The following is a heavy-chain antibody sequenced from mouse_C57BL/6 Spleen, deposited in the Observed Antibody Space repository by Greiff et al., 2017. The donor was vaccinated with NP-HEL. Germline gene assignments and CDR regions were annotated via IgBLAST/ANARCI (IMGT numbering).Heavy chain of an antibody. CDR3: ARSSSYYYGSSGYFDV. Sequence: VQLQQSGAELVRPGASVKLSCKASGYTFTDSYINWVKQRPGQGLEWIARIYPGSGNTYYNEKFKGKATLTAEKSSSTAYMQLSSLTSEDSAVYFCARSSSYYYGSSGYFDVWGTGTTVTVSS. J-gene: IGHJ1*03. CDR1: GYTFTDSY. V-gene: IGHV1-76*01. D-gene: IGHD1-1*01. CDR2: IYPGSGNT.